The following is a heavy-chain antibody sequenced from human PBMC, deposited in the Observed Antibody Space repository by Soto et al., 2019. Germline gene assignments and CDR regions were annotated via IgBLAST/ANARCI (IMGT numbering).Heavy chain of an antibody. D-gene: IGHD4-17*01. CDR1: GYSFTSYW. J-gene: IGHJ6*02. CDR3: ARRSTVTTDYYYYGMGV. Sequence: PGESLKISCKGSGYSFTSYWISWVRQMPGKGLEWMGRIDPSDSYTNYSPSFQGHVTISADKSISTAYLQWSSLKASDTAMYYCARRSTVTTDYYYYGMGVWGQGTTVTVSS. V-gene: IGHV5-10-1*01. CDR2: IDPSDSYT.